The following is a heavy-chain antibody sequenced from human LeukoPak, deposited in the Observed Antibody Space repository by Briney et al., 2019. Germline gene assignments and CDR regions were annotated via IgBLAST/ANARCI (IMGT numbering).Heavy chain of an antibody. J-gene: IGHJ6*03. D-gene: IGHD3-10*01. Sequence: GGSLRLSCAVSGFTFSNYWMHWVRQAPGKGLVWVSRINGDGSSTTYADSVRGRFTISRDNSKNTLYLQMNSLRAEDTAVYYCAKGQVWFGGTWYYMDVWGKGTTVTISS. CDR3: AKGQVWFGGTWYYMDV. V-gene: IGHV3-74*01. CDR2: INGDGSST. CDR1: GFTFSNYW.